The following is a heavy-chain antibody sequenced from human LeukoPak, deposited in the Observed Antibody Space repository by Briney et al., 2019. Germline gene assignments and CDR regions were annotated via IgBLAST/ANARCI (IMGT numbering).Heavy chain of an antibody. CDR2: SNESGTT. D-gene: IGHD2-15*01. Sequence: SETLSLTCAVSGGSIRSAGYSWNWIRQPPGKGLEWLGYSNESGTTYYNPSLESRVSISVDRSKNQFSLRLTSVTAADTAVYFCVSQYCDGGNCYPYFDSWGQGTLVTVSS. CDR1: GGSIRSAGYS. J-gene: IGHJ4*02. V-gene: IGHV4-30-2*01. CDR3: VSQYCDGGNCYPYFDS.